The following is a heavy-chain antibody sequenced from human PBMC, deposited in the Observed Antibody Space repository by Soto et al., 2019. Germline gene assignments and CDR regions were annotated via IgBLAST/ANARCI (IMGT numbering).Heavy chain of an antibody. CDR2: IYYSGST. CDR3: ARLIVVVVADYYFDY. D-gene: IGHD2-15*01. V-gene: IGHV4-31*03. CDR1: GGSISSGGYY. Sequence: SETLSLTCTVSGGSISSGGYYWSWIRQHPGKGLEWIGYIYYSGSTYYNPSLKSRVTISVDTSKNQFSLKLSSVTAADTAVYYCARLIVVVVADYYFDYWGQGTLVTVSS. J-gene: IGHJ4*02.